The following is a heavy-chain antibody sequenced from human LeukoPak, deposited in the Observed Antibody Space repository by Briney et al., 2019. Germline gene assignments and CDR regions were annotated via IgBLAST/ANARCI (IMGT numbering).Heavy chain of an antibody. CDR3: ARRSLAGSYYPALFDP. CDR2: IYSSGST. CDR1: GGSINSSSHY. Sequence: SETLSLTCTVSGGSINSSSHYWGWIRQPPGKGLEWIGSIYSSGSTYYNPSLKSRVTISGDTAKNQFSLKLSSVTAADTAVYYCARRSLAGSYYPALFDPWGQGTLVTVSS. J-gene: IGHJ5*02. D-gene: IGHD1-26*01. V-gene: IGHV4-39*07.